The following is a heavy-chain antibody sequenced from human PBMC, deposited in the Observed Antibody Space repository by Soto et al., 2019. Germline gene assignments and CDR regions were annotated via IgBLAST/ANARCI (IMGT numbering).Heavy chain of an antibody. D-gene: IGHD3-10*01. J-gene: IGHJ4*02. CDR1: GYTFTSYA. CDR2: INAGNGNT. V-gene: IGHV1-3*01. CDR3: ARVEQTYYYGSGSELDY. Sequence: ASVKVSCKASGYTFTSYAMHWVRQAPGQRLEWMGWINAGNGNTKYSQKFQGRVTITRDTSASTAYMELSSLRSEDTAVYYCARVEQTYYYGSGSELDYWGQGTVATVSS.